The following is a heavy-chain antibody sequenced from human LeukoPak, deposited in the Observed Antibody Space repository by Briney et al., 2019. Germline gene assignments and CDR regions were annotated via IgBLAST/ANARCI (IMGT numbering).Heavy chain of an antibody. J-gene: IGHJ4*02. D-gene: IGHD2-21*01. CDR3: AKDRGKIVVVSLFDY. Sequence: PGGSLRLSYAASGFTFSSYGMHWVRQAPGKGLEWVAVIWYDGSNKYYADSVKGRFTISRDNSKNTLYLQMNSLRAEDTAVYYCAKDRGKIVVVSLFDYWGQGNLVTVSS. CDR1: GFTFSSYG. CDR2: IWYDGSNK. V-gene: IGHV3-33*06.